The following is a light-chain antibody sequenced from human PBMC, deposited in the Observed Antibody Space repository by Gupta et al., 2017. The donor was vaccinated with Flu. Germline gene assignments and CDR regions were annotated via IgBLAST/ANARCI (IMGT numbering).Light chain of an antibody. V-gene: IGKV1-17*01. Sequence: PSSLSASVGDRVTITCRSSQGIRNDLGWFQQRPGKVPKRLIYTASSLQSGVPSRFSGSGSGTEFTLTISSLQPDDIATYYCRQYNSYPLTFGGGAKVEIK. CDR1: QGIRND. CDR3: RQYNSYPLT. CDR2: TAS. J-gene: IGKJ4*01.